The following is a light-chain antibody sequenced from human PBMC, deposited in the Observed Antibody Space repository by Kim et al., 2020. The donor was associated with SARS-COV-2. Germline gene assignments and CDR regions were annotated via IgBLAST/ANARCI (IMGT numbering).Light chain of an antibody. CDR2: DVS. Sequence: GQSVNISCTGTSSDVGGYNYVSWYQQHPGKAPKLMIYDVSKRPSGVPDRFSGSKSGNTASLTISGLQAEDEADYYCCSYAGSYTYVFGTGTKFTVL. J-gene: IGLJ1*01. CDR3: CSYAGSYTYV. CDR1: SSDVGGYNY. V-gene: IGLV2-11*01.